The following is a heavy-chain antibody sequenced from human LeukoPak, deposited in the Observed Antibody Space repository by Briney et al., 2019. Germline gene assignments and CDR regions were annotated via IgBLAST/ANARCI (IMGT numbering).Heavy chain of an antibody. CDR1: GFTLRHCG. D-gene: IGHD3-10*01. CDR3: AKRGPIYSSTPGNYFDY. CDR2: ISGSDDGT. Sequence: GGSLRLSWVASGFTLRHCGMTLVRQAPGKGLEWDSTISGSDDGTYYADSVRGRFTISRDNSKNTLYLQMKALRDEDTATYYCAKRGPIYSSTPGNYFDYWGQGTLVTVSS. J-gene: IGHJ4*02. V-gene: IGHV3-23*01.